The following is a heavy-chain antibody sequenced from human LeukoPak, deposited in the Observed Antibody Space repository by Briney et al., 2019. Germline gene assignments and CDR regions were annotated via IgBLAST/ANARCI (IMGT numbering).Heavy chain of an antibody. V-gene: IGHV1-58*02. J-gene: IGHJ3*02. CDR3: AAESSGSYYDLDAFDI. D-gene: IGHD1-26*01. CDR2: IVVGSGNT. CDR1: GFTFSSSA. Sequence: ASVKVSFKASGFTFSSSAMQWVRQARGQRLEWIGWIVVGSGNTNYAQKFQERVTITRDMSTSTAYMELSSLRSEDTAVYYCAAESSGSYYDLDAFDIWGQGTMVTVSS.